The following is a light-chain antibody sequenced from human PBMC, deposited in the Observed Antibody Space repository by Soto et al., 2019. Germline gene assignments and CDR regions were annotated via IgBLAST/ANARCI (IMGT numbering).Light chain of an antibody. Sequence: EIVMTQSPATLSVSPGERATLSCRASQSISRNLAWYQQKPGQAPRLLIYDASTRATGMPARFSGSGSGTEFTLTISSLQSEDFAVYYCQQYNDWAYTFGQGTKLEIK. CDR1: QSISRN. J-gene: IGKJ2*01. V-gene: IGKV3-15*01. CDR2: DAS. CDR3: QQYNDWAYT.